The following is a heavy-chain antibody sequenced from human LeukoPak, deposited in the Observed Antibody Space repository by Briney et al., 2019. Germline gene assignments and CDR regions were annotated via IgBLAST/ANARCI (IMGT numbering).Heavy chain of an antibody. J-gene: IGHJ6*02. CDR2: IYYSGST. D-gene: IGHD2-2*01. V-gene: IGHV4-59*08. CDR3: ARVVPFYYGMDV. Sequence: SETLSLTCTVSGGSISSYYWSWIRQPPGKELEWIGYIYYSGSTNYNPSLKSRVTISVDTSKNQFSLKLSSVTAADTAVYYCARVVPFYYGMDVWGQGTTVTVSS. CDR1: GGSISSYY.